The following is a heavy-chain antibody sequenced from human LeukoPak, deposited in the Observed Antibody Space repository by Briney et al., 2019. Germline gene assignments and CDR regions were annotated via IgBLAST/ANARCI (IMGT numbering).Heavy chain of an antibody. Sequence: ASVKVSCKASGYTFTSYAMNWARQAPGQGLEWMGWINTNTGNPTYAQGFTGRFVFSLDTSVSTAYLQISSLKAEDTAVYYCARDPLNDYDFWSGSGLGYWGQGTLVTVSS. J-gene: IGHJ4*02. D-gene: IGHD3-3*01. CDR1: GYTFTSYA. V-gene: IGHV7-4-1*02. CDR3: ARDPLNDYDFWSGSGLGY. CDR2: INTNTGNP.